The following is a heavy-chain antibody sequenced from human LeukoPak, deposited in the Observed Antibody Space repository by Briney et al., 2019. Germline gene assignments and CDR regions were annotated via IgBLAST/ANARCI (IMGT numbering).Heavy chain of an antibody. CDR2: INPSVGST. CDR1: GYTFTSYY. V-gene: IGHV1-46*01. J-gene: IGHJ5*02. CDR3: ARAPRSYDSSGYYRLGVDWWFDP. D-gene: IGHD3-22*01. Sequence: ASVKVSCKASGYTFTSYYMHWVRQAPGQGLEWMGIINPSVGSTSYAQKFQGRVTMTRDTSTSTVYMELSSLRSEDTAVYYCARAPRSYDSSGYYRLGVDWWFDPWGEGTLVTVSS.